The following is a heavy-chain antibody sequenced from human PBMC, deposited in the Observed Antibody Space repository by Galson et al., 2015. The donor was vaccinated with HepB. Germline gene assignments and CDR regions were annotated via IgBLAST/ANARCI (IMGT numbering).Heavy chain of an antibody. Sequence: ETLSLTCAVSGGSISSSDWWTWVRQPPGKGLEWIGEIYRSGYTNYNSSLESRITISLDRSKNQLSLDVRSMTAADTAMYYCAKDVRSWGQGTLVTVSS. CDR3: AKDVRS. CDR2: IYRSGYT. D-gene: IGHD3-16*02. CDR1: GGSISSSDW. J-gene: IGHJ4*02. V-gene: IGHV4-4*02.